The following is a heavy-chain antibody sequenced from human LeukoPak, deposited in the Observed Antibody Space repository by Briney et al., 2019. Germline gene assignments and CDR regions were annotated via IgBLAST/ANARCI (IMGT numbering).Heavy chain of an antibody. CDR1: GYTFTSYG. D-gene: IGHD3-3*01. Sequence: ASVKVSCKASGYTFTSYGISWVRQAPGQGLEWMGWISAYNGNTNYAQKLQGRVTLTTDTSTSTAYMELRSLRSDDTAVYYCARGREWLLRLDAFDIWGQGTMVTISS. V-gene: IGHV1-18*01. J-gene: IGHJ3*02. CDR3: ARGREWLLRLDAFDI. CDR2: ISAYNGNT.